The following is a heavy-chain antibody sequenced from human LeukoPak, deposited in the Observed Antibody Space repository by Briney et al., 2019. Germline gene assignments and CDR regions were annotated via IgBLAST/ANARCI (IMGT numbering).Heavy chain of an antibody. Sequence: GGSLRLSCAASGFTVSDYYMNWVRQAPGKGLEWVSVIYRGGFTYYADSVKGRFTISRDNSKNTLYLQMNSLRSEDTAVYYCARAGTVTTFVGGRSDDAFDIWGQGTMVTVSS. D-gene: IGHD4-17*01. CDR3: ARAGTVTTFVGGRSDDAFDI. CDR1: GFTVSDYY. CDR2: IYRGGFT. J-gene: IGHJ3*02. V-gene: IGHV3-53*05.